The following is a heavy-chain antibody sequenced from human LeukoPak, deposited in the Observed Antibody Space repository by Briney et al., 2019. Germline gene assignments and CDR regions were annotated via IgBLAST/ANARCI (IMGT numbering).Heavy chain of an antibody. CDR1: GFTFSSYD. CDR2: IGTAGDT. V-gene: IGHV3-13*01. Sequence: SGGSLRLSCAASGFTFSSYDMHWVRQATGKGLEWVSAIGTAGDTYYPDSVKGRLTISRENAKNSLYLQMNSLRAEDTAVYYCARWEGETGYFDYWGQGTLVTVSS. J-gene: IGHJ4*02. CDR3: ARWEGETGYFDY. D-gene: IGHD1-26*01.